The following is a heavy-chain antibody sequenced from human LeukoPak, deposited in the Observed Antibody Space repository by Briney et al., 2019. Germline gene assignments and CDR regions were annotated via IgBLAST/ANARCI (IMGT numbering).Heavy chain of an antibody. CDR3: AKTTVAAENNWFDP. CDR2: ISYDGSNK. Sequence: GGSLRLSCAASGFTFSSYGMHWVRQAPGKGLEWVAVISYDGSNKYYADSVKGRFTISRDNSKNTLHLQMNSLRAEDTALYYCAKTTVAAENNWFDPWGQGTLVTVSS. J-gene: IGHJ5*02. D-gene: IGHD4-11*01. CDR1: GFTFSSYG. V-gene: IGHV3-30*18.